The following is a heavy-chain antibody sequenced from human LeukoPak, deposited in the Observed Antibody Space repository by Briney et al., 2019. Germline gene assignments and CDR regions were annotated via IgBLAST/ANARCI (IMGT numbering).Heavy chain of an antibody. D-gene: IGHD1-1*01. CDR2: IIPIFGTA. CDR3: ARGGLTGTPGSAFDI. Sequence: ASVKVSCKASGGTFSRYAISWVRQAPGQGLEWMGGIIPIFGTANYAQKFQGRVTITADKSTSTAYMELSSLRSEDTAVYYCARGGLTGTPGSAFDIWGQGTMVTVSS. J-gene: IGHJ3*02. V-gene: IGHV1-69*06. CDR1: GGTFSRYA.